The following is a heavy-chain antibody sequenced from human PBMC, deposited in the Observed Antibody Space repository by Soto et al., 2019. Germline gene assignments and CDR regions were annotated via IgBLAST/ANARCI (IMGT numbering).Heavy chain of an antibody. Sequence: QVQLVQSGAEVKKPGASVKVSCKASGYTFTSYGISWVRQAPGQGLEWMGWISAYNGNTNYAQKLQGRVTMTTDTSPSTAYMELRSLRSDDTAVYYCARYGPYYDFWSGRRFDYWGQGTLVTVSS. CDR3: ARYGPYYDFWSGRRFDY. CDR1: GYTFTSYG. J-gene: IGHJ4*02. D-gene: IGHD3-3*01. CDR2: ISAYNGNT. V-gene: IGHV1-18*01.